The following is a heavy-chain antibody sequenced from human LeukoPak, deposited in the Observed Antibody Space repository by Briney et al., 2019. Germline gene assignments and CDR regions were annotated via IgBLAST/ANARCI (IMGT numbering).Heavy chain of an antibody. CDR1: GFTFSSYA. CDR2: ISGSGGST. Sequence: GGSLRLSCAASGFTFSSYAMSWVRQAPGKGLEWVSAISGSGGSTYYADSVKGRFTISRGNSKNTLYLQMNSLRAEDTAVYYCAKLQHCSSTSCYNYWGQGTLVTVSS. V-gene: IGHV3-23*01. D-gene: IGHD2-2*02. CDR3: AKLQHCSSTSCYNY. J-gene: IGHJ4*02.